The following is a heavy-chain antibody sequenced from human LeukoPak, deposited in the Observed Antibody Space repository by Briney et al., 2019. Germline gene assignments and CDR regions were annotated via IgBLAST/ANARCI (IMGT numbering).Heavy chain of an antibody. V-gene: IGHV1-69*02. D-gene: IGHD3-3*02. CDR3: VNANAFQRYYFDY. J-gene: IGHJ4*02. Sequence: ASVKVSCKASGGTFSSYTISWVRQAPGQGLEWMGRIIPILGIANYAQKFQARVTITADKSTSTAYMELSSLRSEDTAVYYCVNANAFQRYYFDYWGQGTQVTVSS. CDR2: IIPILGIA. CDR1: GGTFSSYT.